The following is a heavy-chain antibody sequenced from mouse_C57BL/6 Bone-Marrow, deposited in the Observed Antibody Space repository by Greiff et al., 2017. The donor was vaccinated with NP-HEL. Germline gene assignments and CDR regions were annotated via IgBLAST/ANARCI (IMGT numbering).Heavy chain of an antibody. Sequence: QVQLKQSGAELAKPGASVKLSCKASGYTFTSYWMHWVKQRPGQGLEWIGYINPSSGYTKYNQKFKDKATLTADKSSSTAYMQLSSLTNEDSAVDYCARLLLLRDWFADWGQGTLVTVSA. V-gene: IGHV1-7*01. D-gene: IGHD1-1*01. CDR3: ARLLLLRDWFAD. CDR1: GYTFTSYW. J-gene: IGHJ3*01. CDR2: INPSSGYT.